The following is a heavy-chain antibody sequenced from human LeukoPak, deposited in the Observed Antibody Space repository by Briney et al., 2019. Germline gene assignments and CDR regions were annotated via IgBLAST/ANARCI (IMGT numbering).Heavy chain of an antibody. CDR2: IYYSGST. CDR1: GGSISSYY. J-gene: IGHJ3*02. V-gene: IGHV4-59*01. Sequence: SETLSLTCTASGGSISSYYWSWIRQPPGKGLEWIGYIYYSGSTNYNPSLHSRDTTSVDTSTNQFSLKLSSVPAADTAVYYCARVDTAMVTSVVSAFDIWGQGTMVTVSS. CDR3: ARVDTAMVTSVVSAFDI. D-gene: IGHD5-18*01.